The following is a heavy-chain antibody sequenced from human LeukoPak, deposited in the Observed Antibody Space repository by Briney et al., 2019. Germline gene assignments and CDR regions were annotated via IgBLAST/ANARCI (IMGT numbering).Heavy chain of an antibody. CDR2: IYYSGST. V-gene: IGHV4-39*01. CDR3: ARPHYGGYVGPLGY. J-gene: IGHJ4*02. D-gene: IGHD5-12*01. Sequence: PSETLSLTCTVSGGSISSSSYYWGWIRQPPGKWLEWIGSIYYSGSTYYNPSLKSRVTIFVDTSKNQFSLKLSSVTAADTAVYYCARPHYGGYVGPLGYWGQGTLVTVSS. CDR1: GGSISSSSYY.